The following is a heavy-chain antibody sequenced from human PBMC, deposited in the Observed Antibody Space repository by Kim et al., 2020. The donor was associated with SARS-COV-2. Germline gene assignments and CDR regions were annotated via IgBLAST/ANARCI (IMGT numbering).Heavy chain of an antibody. J-gene: IGHJ4*02. V-gene: IGHV3-21*01. CDR3: ARDMDPHIVVVTAILFDY. CDR2: ISSSSSYI. CDR1: GFTFSSYS. D-gene: IGHD2-21*02. Sequence: GGSLRLSCAASGFTFSSYSMNWVRQAPGKGLEWVSSISSSSSYIYYADSVKGRFTISRDNAKNSLYLQMNSLRAEDTAVYYCARDMDPHIVVVTAILFDYWGQGTLVTVSS.